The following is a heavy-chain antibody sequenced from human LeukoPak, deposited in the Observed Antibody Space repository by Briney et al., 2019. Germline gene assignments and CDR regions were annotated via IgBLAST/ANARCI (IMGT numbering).Heavy chain of an antibody. J-gene: IGHJ4*02. D-gene: IGHD6-13*01. CDR2: IKQDGSEK. CDR3: ARGPEPRRYSSSWYVPAGY. V-gene: IGHV3-7*01. Sequence: GGSLRLSCAASGFTFSSYWMSWVRQAPGKGLEWVANIKQDGSEKYYVDSVKGRFTISRDNAKNSLYLQMNSLRAEDTAVYYCARGPEPRRYSSSWYVPAGYWGQGTLVTVSS. CDR1: GFTFSSYW.